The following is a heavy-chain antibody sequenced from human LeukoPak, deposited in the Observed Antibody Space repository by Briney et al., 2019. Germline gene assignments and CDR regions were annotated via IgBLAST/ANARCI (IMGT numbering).Heavy chain of an antibody. D-gene: IGHD1-14*01. V-gene: IGHV3-23*01. CDR2: ISAGGANT. CDR3: ARARKVYYCDY. CDR1: GFTFSSYA. Sequence: SGGSLRLSCAASGFTFSSYAMNWVRQAPGKGLEWVSTISAGGANTYYADSVKGRITISRDNSKSTLSLQMNSLRVEDTAVYYCARARKVYYCDYWRQGPLVTVSS. J-gene: IGHJ4*02.